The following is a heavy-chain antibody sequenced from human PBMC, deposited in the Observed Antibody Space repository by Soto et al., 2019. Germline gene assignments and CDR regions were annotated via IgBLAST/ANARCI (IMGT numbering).Heavy chain of an antibody. CDR3: AQSLQRKGYNYFDAFHI. Sequence: QITLKESGPTLVKPTQTLTLTCTLSGFSLTDSGVGVGWMRQPPGKALEWLALVYWDDDKRYSPSLKNRLTITKDTSQNLVVLTMPNMDPVDTATYYCAQSLQRKGYNYFDAFHIWAQGTLVTVSA. J-gene: IGHJ3*02. D-gene: IGHD5-12*01. CDR2: VYWDDDK. V-gene: IGHV2-5*02. CDR1: GFSLTDSGVG.